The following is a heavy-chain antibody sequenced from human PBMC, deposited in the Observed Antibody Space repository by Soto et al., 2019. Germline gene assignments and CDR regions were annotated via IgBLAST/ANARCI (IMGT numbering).Heavy chain of an antibody. CDR1: GFTFSSYE. CDR3: ARDMSHSSSWYDDAFDI. D-gene: IGHD6-13*01. J-gene: IGHJ3*02. V-gene: IGHV3-48*03. CDR2: ISSSGSTI. Sequence: HPGGSLRLSCAASGFTFSSYEMNWVRQAPGKGLEWVSYISSSGSTIYYADSVKGRFTISRDNAKNSLYLQMNSLRAEDTAVYYCARDMSHSSSWYDDAFDIWGQGTMVTVSS.